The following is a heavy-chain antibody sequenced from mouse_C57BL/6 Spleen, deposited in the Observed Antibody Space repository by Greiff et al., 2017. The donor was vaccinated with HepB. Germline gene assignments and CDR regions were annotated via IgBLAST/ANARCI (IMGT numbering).Heavy chain of an antibody. J-gene: IGHJ4*01. Sequence: EVKLMESGGDLVKPGGSLKLSCAASGFTFSSYGMSWVRQTPDKRLEWVATISSGGSYTYYPDSVKGRFTISRDNAKNTLYLQMSSLKSEDTAMYYCARQRLGRNYAMDYWGQGTSVTVSS. D-gene: IGHD4-1*01. V-gene: IGHV5-6*01. CDR1: GFTFSSYG. CDR2: ISSGGSYT. CDR3: ARQRLGRNYAMDY.